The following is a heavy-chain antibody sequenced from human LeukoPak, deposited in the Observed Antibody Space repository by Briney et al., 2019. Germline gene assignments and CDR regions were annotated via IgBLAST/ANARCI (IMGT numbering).Heavy chain of an antibody. CDR1: GYTFTSYG. CDR3: ARSAGTMIVVVGIDY. J-gene: IGHJ4*02. CDR2: ISAYNGNT. V-gene: IGHV1-18*01. D-gene: IGHD3-22*01. Sequence: GASVKVSCKASGYTFTSYGISWVRQAPGQGLEWMGWISAYNGNTNYAQKLQGRVTMTTDTSTSTAYMELRSLRSDDTAVYYCARSAGTMIVVVGIDYWGQGTLVTVSS.